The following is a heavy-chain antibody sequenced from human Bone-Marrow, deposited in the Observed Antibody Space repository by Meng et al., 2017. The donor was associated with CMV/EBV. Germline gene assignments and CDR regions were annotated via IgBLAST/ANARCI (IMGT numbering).Heavy chain of an antibody. CDR1: GFTFSDYY. CDR2: ISSSGSTI. CDR3: VRLVYCGSSSCPDY. Sequence: GGSLRLSCAASGFTFSDYYMSWIRQAPGKGLEWVSYISSSGSTIYYADSVKGRFTISRDNAKNSLYLQMNSLRVEDAAVYYCVRLVYCGSSSCPDYWGQGTLVTVSS. J-gene: IGHJ4*02. V-gene: IGHV3-11*04. D-gene: IGHD2-21*01.